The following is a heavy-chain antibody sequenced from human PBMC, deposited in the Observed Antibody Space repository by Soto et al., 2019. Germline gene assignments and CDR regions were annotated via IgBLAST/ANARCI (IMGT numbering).Heavy chain of an antibody. CDR3: ARPRSVVVAATRFRAFDI. J-gene: IGHJ3*02. Sequence: PGGSLRLSCAASGFTFSSYAMHWVRQAPGKGLEWVAVISYDGSNKYYADSVKGRFTISRDNSKNTLYLQMNSLRAEDTAVYYCARPRSVVVAATRFRAFDIWGQGTMVTVSS. CDR1: GFTFSSYA. CDR2: ISYDGSNK. D-gene: IGHD2-15*01. V-gene: IGHV3-30-3*01.